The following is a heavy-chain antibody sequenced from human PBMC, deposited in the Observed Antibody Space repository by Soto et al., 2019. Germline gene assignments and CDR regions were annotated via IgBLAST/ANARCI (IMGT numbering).Heavy chain of an antibody. CDR1: GFIFSSFP. J-gene: IGHJ5*02. V-gene: IGHV3-30-3*01. D-gene: IGHD4-17*01. CDR2: ISDDGNTK. CDR3: TRADVTVTLSVFDP. Sequence: QVQLVESGGGVVQPGRSLRLSCAASGFIFSSFPMHWVRQAPGKGLEWVAVISDDGNTKYYADSVMGRFTISRDNSKNTLYLQMNSLSAEDTAVYYCTRADVTVTLSVFDPWGQGTLVTVSS.